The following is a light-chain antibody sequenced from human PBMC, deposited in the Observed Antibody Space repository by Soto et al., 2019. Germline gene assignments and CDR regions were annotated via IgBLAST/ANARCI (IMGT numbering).Light chain of an antibody. CDR1: QAIRTA. CDR3: LLDFGYFWA. Sequence: AIQLTQSPSSLSASVGDRVTITCRASQAIRTALGWYQQKPGKVPKLLIYAASTLQSGVPSRFRGSGSCTDFTLTISSLQPEDFATYYCLLDFGYFWAFGQGTKVEI. J-gene: IGKJ1*01. V-gene: IGKV1-6*01. CDR2: AAS.